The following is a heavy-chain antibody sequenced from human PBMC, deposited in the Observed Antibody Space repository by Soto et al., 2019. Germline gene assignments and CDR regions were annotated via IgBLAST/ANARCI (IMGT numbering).Heavy chain of an antibody. CDR1: GFTFSSYE. V-gene: IGHV3-48*03. J-gene: IGHJ4*02. CDR3: ARGSYGGDY. Sequence: LRLSCAAPGFTFSSYEMNWVRQAPGKGLEWVSYISSSGSTIYYADSVKGRFTISRDNAKNSLYLQMNSLRAEDTAVYYCARGSYGGDYWGQGTLVTVSS. CDR2: ISSSGSTI. D-gene: IGHD3-10*01.